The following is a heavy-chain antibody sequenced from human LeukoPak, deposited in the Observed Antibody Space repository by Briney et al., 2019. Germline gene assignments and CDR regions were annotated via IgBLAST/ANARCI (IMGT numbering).Heavy chain of an antibody. Sequence: ASVKVSCKASGGTFSSYAISWVRQAPGQGLEWMGGITPIFGTANYAQKFQGRVTITADESTSTAYMELSSLRSEDTAVYYCARDPFSLGRGGFDYWDQGTLVTVSS. CDR1: GGTFSSYA. J-gene: IGHJ4*02. V-gene: IGHV1-69*13. D-gene: IGHD3-16*01. CDR3: ARDPFSLGRGGFDY. CDR2: ITPIFGTA.